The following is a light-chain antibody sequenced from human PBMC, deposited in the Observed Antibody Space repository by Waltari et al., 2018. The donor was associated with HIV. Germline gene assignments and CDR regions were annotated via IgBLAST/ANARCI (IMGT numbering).Light chain of an antibody. V-gene: IGKV4-1*01. CDR1: QSVLYSSNNKNY. CDR2: WAS. J-gene: IGKJ2*01. CDR3: QQYYSTPDT. Sequence: DIVMTQYPDSPAVSLGERATINCKSSQSVLYSSNNKNYLAWYQQKPGQPPKLLIYWASTRESGVPDLFSGSGSGTDFTLTISSLQAEDVAVYYCQQYYSTPDTFGQGTKLEI.